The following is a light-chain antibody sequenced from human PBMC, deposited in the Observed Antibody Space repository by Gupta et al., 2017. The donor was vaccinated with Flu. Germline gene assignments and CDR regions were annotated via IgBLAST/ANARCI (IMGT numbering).Light chain of an antibody. V-gene: IGKV1-39*01. CDR3: QQSDNTPFT. J-gene: IGKJ3*01. Sequence: DIQVTQSPSSLSASVGDRVTITCRASQNIGSYLNWYQQKPGRAPKLLIYLDSILQNGVPSRFSGGGSGTEFTLTIRRLQPEDFATYYCQQSDNTPFTFGHGTKVDIK. CDR2: LDS. CDR1: QNIGSY.